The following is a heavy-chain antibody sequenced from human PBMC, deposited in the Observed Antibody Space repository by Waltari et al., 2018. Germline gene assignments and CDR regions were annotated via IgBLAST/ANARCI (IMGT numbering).Heavy chain of an antibody. J-gene: IGHJ4*02. CDR2: IYYSGRT. D-gene: IGHD7-27*01. CDR3: ARHPNWGSLPPYFDY. CDR1: GGSISSSSYY. V-gene: IGHV4-39*01. Sequence: QLQLQESGPGLVKPSETLSLTCTVSGGSISSSSYYWGWIRQPPGKGLEWLGGIYYSGRTCYSPSLKSRVTISVDTSKNQFSLKLSSVTAADTAVYYCARHPNWGSLPPYFDYWGQGTLVTVSS.